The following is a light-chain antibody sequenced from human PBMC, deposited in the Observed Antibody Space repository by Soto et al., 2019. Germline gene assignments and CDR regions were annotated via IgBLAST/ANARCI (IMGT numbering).Light chain of an antibody. CDR3: QQYAASPRT. CDR1: QSVSNNY. V-gene: IGKV3-20*01. J-gene: IGKJ1*01. CDR2: GAS. Sequence: EVVLTQSPGTLSLSPRERATLSCRASQSVSNNYLAWYQHKPGQAPRLLIYGASNRAPGIPDRFSGSGSGPDFTLTISRLEPEDFAVYYWQQYAASPRTFGQGTLVEV.